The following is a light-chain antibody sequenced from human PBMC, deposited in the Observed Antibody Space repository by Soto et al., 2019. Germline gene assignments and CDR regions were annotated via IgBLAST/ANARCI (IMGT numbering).Light chain of an antibody. V-gene: IGLV2-23*01. CDR2: EGS. Sequence: QSALTQPASVSGSPGQSITISCTGTSSDIGRYTLVSWYQQHPGAAPKLIIYEGSKRPSGVSNRFSGSKSVNTASLTISGIRAEDEADYYCCSYAGGLTSAGYVFGTATKLTVL. CDR3: CSYAGGLTSAGYV. CDR1: SSDIGRYTL. J-gene: IGLJ1*01.